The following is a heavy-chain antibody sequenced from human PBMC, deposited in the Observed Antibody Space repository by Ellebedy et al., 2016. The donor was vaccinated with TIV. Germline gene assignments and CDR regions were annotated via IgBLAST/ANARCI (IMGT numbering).Heavy chain of an antibody. CDR3: ARERDIVVVPAASHRAYGMDV. CDR1: VGTFSSYA. V-gene: IGHV1-69*04. Sequence: AASVKVSCKASVGTFSSYALSWVRQAPGQGLEWMGRIIPILGIANYAQKFQGRVTISADKSTGTGYMELSSLRSADTGVYYCARERDIVVVPAASHRAYGMDVWGQGTTVTVSS. D-gene: IGHD2-2*01. CDR2: IIPILGIA. J-gene: IGHJ6*02.